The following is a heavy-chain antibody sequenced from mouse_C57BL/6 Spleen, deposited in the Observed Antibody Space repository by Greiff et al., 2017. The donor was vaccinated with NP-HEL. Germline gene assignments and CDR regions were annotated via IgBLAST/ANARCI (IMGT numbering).Heavy chain of an antibody. CDR2: IDPSDSET. Sequence: QVQLQQPGAELVRPGSSVKLSCKASGYTFTSYWMHWVKQRPIQGLEWIGNIDPSDSETHYNQKFKDKATLTVDKSSSTAYMQLSSLTSEDSAVYDCARRGNYYAMDYWGQGTSVTVSS. CDR3: ARRGNYYAMDY. D-gene: IGHD2-1*01. J-gene: IGHJ4*01. V-gene: IGHV1-52*01. CDR1: GYTFTSYW.